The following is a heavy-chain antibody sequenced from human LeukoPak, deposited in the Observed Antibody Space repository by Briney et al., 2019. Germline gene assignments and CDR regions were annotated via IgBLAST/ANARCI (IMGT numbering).Heavy chain of an antibody. CDR3: AREGEIGYDLSDY. Sequence: SXKVSCKASGYTFTNYYMNWVRQAPGQGLEWMGIINPSGGSTNYAQKFQGRVTVTRDTSTSTVYLELSSLRSEDTAMYYCAREGEIGYDLSDYWGQGTLVTVXS. CDR2: INPSGGST. CDR1: GYTFTNYY. D-gene: IGHD5-12*01. J-gene: IGHJ4*02. V-gene: IGHV1-46*01.